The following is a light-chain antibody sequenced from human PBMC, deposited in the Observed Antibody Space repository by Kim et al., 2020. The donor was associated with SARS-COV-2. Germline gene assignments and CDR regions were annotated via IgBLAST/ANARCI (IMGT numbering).Light chain of an antibody. CDR2: GNS. V-gene: IGLV1-40*01. CDR3: QSYDSSLSVYV. J-gene: IGLJ1*01. CDR1: SSNIGAGYD. Sequence: QSVLTQPPSVSWAPGQRVTISCTGSSSNIGAGYDVHWYQQLPGTAPKLLIYGNSNRPSGVPDRFSGSKSGTSASLAITGLQAEDEADYYCQSYDSSLSVYVFGTGTKVTVL.